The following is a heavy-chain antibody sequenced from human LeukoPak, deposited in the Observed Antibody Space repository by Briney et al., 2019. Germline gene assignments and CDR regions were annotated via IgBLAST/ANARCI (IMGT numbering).Heavy chain of an antibody. CDR1: GGSFSGYY. CDR2: INHSGST. J-gene: IGHJ6*02. Sequence: PSETLSLTCAVYGGSFSGYYWSWIRQPPGKGLEWIGEINHSGSTNYNPSLKSRVTISVDMSKNQFSLKLSSVTAADTAVYYCTRGPPAKPGTGYYYGMDVWGQGTTVTVSS. CDR3: TRGPPAKPGTGYYYGMDV. D-gene: IGHD2-2*01. V-gene: IGHV4-34*01.